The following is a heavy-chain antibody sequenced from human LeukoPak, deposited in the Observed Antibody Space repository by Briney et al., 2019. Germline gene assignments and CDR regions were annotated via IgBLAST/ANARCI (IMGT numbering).Heavy chain of an antibody. CDR1: GFTFSSYE. V-gene: IGHV3-23*01. J-gene: IGHJ4*02. CDR2: ISISGVST. D-gene: IGHD6-19*01. Sequence: GGSLRLSCAASGFTFSSYEMNWVRQAPGKGLEWVTAISISGVSTYYADSVKGRLTISRDNSKNTLYLQMNSLRAEDTAIYYCASQWLLPPSQLDYWGQGTLVTVSS. CDR3: ASQWLLPPSQLDY.